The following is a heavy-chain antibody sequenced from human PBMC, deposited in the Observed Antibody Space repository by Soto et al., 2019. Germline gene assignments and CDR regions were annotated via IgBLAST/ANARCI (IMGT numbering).Heavy chain of an antibody. CDR1: GGSISSGGYY. V-gene: IGHV4-31*03. CDR3: ARAEDGYNPPPWH. D-gene: IGHD5-12*01. J-gene: IGHJ1*01. CDR2: IYYSGST. Sequence: SETLSLTCTVSGGSISSGGYYWSWIRQHPGKGLEWIGYIYYSGSTYYNPSLKSRVTISVDTSKNQFSLKLSSVTAADTAVYYCARAEDGYNPPPWHWGQGTLVTVSS.